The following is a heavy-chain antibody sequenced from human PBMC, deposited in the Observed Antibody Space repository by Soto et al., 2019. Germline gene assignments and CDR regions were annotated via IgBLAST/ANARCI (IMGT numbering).Heavy chain of an antibody. D-gene: IGHD3-10*01. Sequence: SETLSHTCTVSGGSISSSSYYWGWIRQPPGKGLEWIGSIYYSGSTYYNPSLKSRVTISVDTSKNQFSLKLSSVTAADTAVYYCARTWAMVRGPTDYYYYYMDVWGKGTTVTVSS. CDR1: GGSISSSSYY. CDR3: ARTWAMVRGPTDYYYYYMDV. J-gene: IGHJ6*03. V-gene: IGHV4-39*01. CDR2: IYYSGST.